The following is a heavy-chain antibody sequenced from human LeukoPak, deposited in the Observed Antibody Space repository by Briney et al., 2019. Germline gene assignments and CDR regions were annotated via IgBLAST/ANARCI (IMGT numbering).Heavy chain of an antibody. Sequence: QASQTLSLTCAVSGDSISSGGYSWSWIRQPPGKGLEWIGYIYHGGSAYYDPSLKSRVNISVDKSKNQFSLELGSVTAADRAVYYCARYFSGGQFKWFDPWGQGTLVTVSS. D-gene: IGHD1-26*01. CDR3: ARYFSGGQFKWFDP. CDR2: IYHGGSA. V-gene: IGHV4-30-2*01. J-gene: IGHJ5*02. CDR1: GDSISSGGYS.